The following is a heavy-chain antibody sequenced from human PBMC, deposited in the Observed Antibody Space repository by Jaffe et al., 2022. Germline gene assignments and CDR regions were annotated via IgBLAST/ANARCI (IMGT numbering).Heavy chain of an antibody. CDR3: TRRSRGDYGAEKRHFDY. CDR2: IRSKANSYAT. V-gene: IGHV3-73*02. CDR1: GFTFSGSA. Sequence: EVQLVESGGGLVQPGGSLKLSCAASGFTFSGSAMHWVRQASGKGLEWVGRIRSKANSYATAYAASVKGRFTISRDDSKNTAYLQMNSLKTEDTAVYYCTRRSRGDYGAEKRHFDYWGQGTLVTVSS. D-gene: IGHD4-17*01. J-gene: IGHJ4*02.